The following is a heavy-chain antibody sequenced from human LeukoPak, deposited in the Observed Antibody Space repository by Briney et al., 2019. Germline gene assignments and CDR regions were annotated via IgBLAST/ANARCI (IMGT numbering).Heavy chain of an antibody. D-gene: IGHD6-19*01. CDR2: LHTSGGT. CDR1: GVSVSSGSYF. Sequence: SETLSLTCTVSGVSVSSGSYFWSWIRQPAGKGLEWIWRLHTSGGTIYNPSLKSRVTMSVDTSRNQFSLKLTSVTAADTAVYYCARKSGSIAVAGSFDYWGQGTLVTVSS. CDR3: ARKSGSIAVAGSFDY. V-gene: IGHV4-61*02. J-gene: IGHJ4*02.